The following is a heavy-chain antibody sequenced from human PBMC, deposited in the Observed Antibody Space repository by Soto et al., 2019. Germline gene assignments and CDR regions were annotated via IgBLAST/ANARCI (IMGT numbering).Heavy chain of an antibody. D-gene: IGHD3-3*01. J-gene: IGHJ6*02. CDR2: IYYSGST. CDR1: GGSISSGGYY. V-gene: IGHV4-31*03. CDR3: ARESRSITTKPTRYYSSGKDL. Sequence: PSETLSLTCTVSGGSISSGGYYWSWIRQHPGKGLEWIGYIYYSGSTYYNPSLKSRVTISVDTSKNQFSLRLSSVTAADTAVYYCARESRSITTKPTRYYSSGKDLWGQWPTVNVS.